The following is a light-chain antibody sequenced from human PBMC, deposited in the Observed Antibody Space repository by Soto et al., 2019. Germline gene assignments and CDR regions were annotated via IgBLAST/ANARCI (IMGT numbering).Light chain of an antibody. J-gene: IGKJ2*01. CDR3: QQYDNWPYT. CDR2: GAS. Sequence: EIVLTQSPGTLSLSPGERATLSCRASQSVSSSYLAWYQQKPGQAPRLLIYGASSRATGIPDRFSGSGSGTDFTLTISRLEPEDFVVYFCQQYDNWPYTFGQGTKVDIK. CDR1: QSVSSSY. V-gene: IGKV3-20*01.